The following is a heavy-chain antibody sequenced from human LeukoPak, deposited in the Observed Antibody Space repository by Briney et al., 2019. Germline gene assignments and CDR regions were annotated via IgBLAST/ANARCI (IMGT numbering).Heavy chain of an antibody. CDR1: GFTFSNYY. CDR2: ISASGGST. J-gene: IGHJ4*02. V-gene: IGHV3-23*01. CDR3: ANLRNAY. Sequence: PGGSLRLSCAASGFTFSNYYFNWVRQAPGKGLEWVSTISASGGSTYYSDSVKGRFTISRDNSKNTLYLQMNSLRADDTAVYYCANLRNAYWGQGTLVTVSS.